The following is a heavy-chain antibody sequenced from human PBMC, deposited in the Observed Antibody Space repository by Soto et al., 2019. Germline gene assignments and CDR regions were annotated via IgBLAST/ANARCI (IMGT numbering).Heavy chain of an antibody. J-gene: IGHJ6*02. CDR1: GYTFTGYY. Sequence: GASVKVSCKASGYTFTGYYMHWVRQAPGQGLEWMGWINPNSGGTNYAQKFQGWVTMTRDTSISTAYMELSRLRSDDTAVYYCARDRYSYDFWSGYHYHYGMDVWGQGTTVTVSS. V-gene: IGHV1-2*04. CDR2: INPNSGGT. D-gene: IGHD3-3*01. CDR3: ARDRYSYDFWSGYHYHYGMDV.